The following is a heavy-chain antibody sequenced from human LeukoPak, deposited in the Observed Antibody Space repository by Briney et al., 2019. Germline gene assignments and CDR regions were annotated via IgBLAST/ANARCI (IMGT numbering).Heavy chain of an antibody. CDR1: GFSLSSYS. V-gene: IGHV3-21*01. Sequence: GGSLRLSCEASGFSLSSYSMQWVRQAPGKGLEWVSSISGTSRYIHYSDSVKGRFTISRDNAKNSLYLQMNSLRAEDTAVYYCARAHVTDYSNYFDYWGQGTLVTVSS. D-gene: IGHD4-11*01. CDR2: ISGTSRYI. CDR3: ARAHVTDYSNYFDY. J-gene: IGHJ4*02.